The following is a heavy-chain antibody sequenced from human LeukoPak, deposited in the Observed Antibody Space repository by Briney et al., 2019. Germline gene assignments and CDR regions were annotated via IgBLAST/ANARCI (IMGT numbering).Heavy chain of an antibody. V-gene: IGHV4-59*01. CDR3: ARLSLVRAANDGSRANFDY. CDR2: IYDSGST. CDR1: GGSLSSYH. D-gene: IGHD3-10*01. Sequence: SETLSLTCTVSGGSLSSYHWCWIRQPPGKGLELIGYIYDSGSTDYSPSLKSRLTMSVDTSKKQFSLNLSSVTAADTAVYSCARLSLVRAANDGSRANFDYWGQGILVTVSS. J-gene: IGHJ4*02.